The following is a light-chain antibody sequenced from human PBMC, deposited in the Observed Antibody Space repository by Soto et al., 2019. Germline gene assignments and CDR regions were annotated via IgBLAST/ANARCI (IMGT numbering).Light chain of an antibody. CDR2: WAS. CDR3: QQYYSAPLT. V-gene: IGKV4-1*01. J-gene: IGKJ4*01. Sequence: DIVMTQSPDSLAVSLGERATINYKSSQNVLYSSNNKNYLAWYQQKLGQPPKLLIRWASSRESGVPDRFSGTGPGTDFTLTISSLQAEDVAVYYCQQYYSAPLTFGRGTKVVIK. CDR1: QNVLYSSNNKNY.